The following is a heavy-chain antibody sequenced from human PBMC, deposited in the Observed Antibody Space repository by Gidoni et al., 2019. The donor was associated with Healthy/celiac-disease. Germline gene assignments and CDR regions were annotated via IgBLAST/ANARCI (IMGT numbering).Heavy chain of an antibody. V-gene: IGHV3-72*01. Sequence: EVQLVESGGGLVQPGGSLRLSCAASGFTFSDHYMDWVRQAPGKGLEWVGRTRNKANSYTTEYAASVKGRFTISRDDSKNSLYLQMNSLKTEDTAVYYCAVDTETYYYYGMDVWGQGTTVTVSS. CDR3: AVDTETYYYYGMDV. CDR1: GFTFSDHY. D-gene: IGHD3-22*01. J-gene: IGHJ6*02. CDR2: TRNKANSYTT.